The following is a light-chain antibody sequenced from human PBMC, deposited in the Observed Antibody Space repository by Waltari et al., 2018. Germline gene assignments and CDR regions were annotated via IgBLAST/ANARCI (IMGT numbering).Light chain of an antibody. Sequence: QSALTQPASVSGSPGQSIIISCTGTSSDVGGYDYVSWYQQHPGKAPKLMIYDVTHRPSGVSKRFSGSKSADTASLTISGLQAEDEADYYCSSYTRTSTLIFGGGTKLTVL. V-gene: IGLV2-14*03. CDR3: SSYTRTSTLI. CDR2: DVT. CDR1: SSDVGGYDY. J-gene: IGLJ2*01.